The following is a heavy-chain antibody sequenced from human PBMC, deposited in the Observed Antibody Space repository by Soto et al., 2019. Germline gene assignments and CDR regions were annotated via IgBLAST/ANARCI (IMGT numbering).Heavy chain of an antibody. J-gene: IGHJ6*02. CDR3: SKGRSYYYYYGVDV. V-gene: IGHV3-23*01. CDR2: IIDSGGST. Sequence: PGGSLRLSCAASGFTFSSCAMGWVRQAPGKGLEWASDIIDSGGSTYYADSVKGRFTISRDNSKSTLYLQMNSLRAEDTALYYCSKGRSYYYYYGVDVWGQGTTVTVSS. CDR1: GFTFSSCA.